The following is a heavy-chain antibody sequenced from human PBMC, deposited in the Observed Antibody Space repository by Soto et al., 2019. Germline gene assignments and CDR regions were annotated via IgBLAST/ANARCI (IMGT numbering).Heavy chain of an antibody. D-gene: IGHD3-16*01. CDR2: ISGSGGST. J-gene: IGHJ4*02. CDR1: GFTFSSYA. V-gene: IGHV3-23*01. Sequence: GGSLRLSCAASGFTFSSYAMSWVRQAPGKGLEWVSAISGSGGSTYYADSVKGRFTISRDNSKNTLYLQMNSLRAEDTAVYYCARTGELSFSLDYWGQGTLVTVSS. CDR3: ARTGELSFSLDY.